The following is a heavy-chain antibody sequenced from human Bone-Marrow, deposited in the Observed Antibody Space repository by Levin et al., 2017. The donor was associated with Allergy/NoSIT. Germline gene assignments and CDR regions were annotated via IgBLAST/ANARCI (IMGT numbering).Heavy chain of an antibody. CDR2: FDPEDGET. Sequence: PQASVKVSCKVSGYTLTEFSMHWVRQAPGQGLEWMGGFDPEDGETIYAQKFQGRVTMTEDTSTDTASMELSSLRSEDTAMYYCAKDSATGVEKYYDTSGLGDWGQGTLVTVSS. CDR3: AKDSATGVEKYYDTSGLGD. V-gene: IGHV1-24*01. D-gene: IGHD3-22*01. CDR1: GYTLTEFS. J-gene: IGHJ4*02.